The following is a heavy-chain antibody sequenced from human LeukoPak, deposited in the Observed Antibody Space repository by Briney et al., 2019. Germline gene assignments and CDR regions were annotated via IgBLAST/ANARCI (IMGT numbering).Heavy chain of an antibody. V-gene: IGHV1-69*05. J-gene: IGHJ4*02. CDR3: ARGAPVNSRGNFDY. CDR2: IIPIFGTA. CDR1: GGTFSSYA. Sequence: ASVKVSCKASGGTFSSYAISWVRQAPGQGLEWMGRIIPIFGTANYAQKFQGRVTITTDESTSTAYMELRSLRSDDTAVHYCARGAPVNSRGNFDYWGQGTLVTVSS. D-gene: IGHD3-16*01.